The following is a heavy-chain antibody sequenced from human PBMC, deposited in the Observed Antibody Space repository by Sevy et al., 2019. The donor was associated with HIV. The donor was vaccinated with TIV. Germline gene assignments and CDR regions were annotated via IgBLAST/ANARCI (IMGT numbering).Heavy chain of an antibody. CDR3: ARDQSYYDFWSAIGGMDV. V-gene: IGHV1-2*02. CDR2: INPNSGGT. Sequence: ASVKVSCKASGYTFTGYYMHWVRQAPGQGLEWMGWINPNSGGTNYAQKFQGRVTMTRDTSISTAYMELGRLRSDDTAVYYCARDQSYYDFWSAIGGMDVWGQGTTVTVSS. J-gene: IGHJ6*02. CDR1: GYTFTGYY. D-gene: IGHD3-3*01.